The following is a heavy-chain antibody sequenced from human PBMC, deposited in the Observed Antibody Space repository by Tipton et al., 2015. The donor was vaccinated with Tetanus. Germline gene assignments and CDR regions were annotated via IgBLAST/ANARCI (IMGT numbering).Heavy chain of an antibody. CDR3: ARERVNLAVAAGFDY. D-gene: IGHD6-19*01. CDR1: GGSISSGDFS. Sequence: TLSLTCTVSGGSISSGDFSWSWIRQPPGKGLEWIGYIYHSGNTYYNPSLKSRVSISVDRSNNQFSLRLTSVTAADTAVYYCARERVNLAVAAGFDYWGQGTLVTVSS. CDR2: IYHSGNT. V-gene: IGHV4-30-2*01. J-gene: IGHJ4*02.